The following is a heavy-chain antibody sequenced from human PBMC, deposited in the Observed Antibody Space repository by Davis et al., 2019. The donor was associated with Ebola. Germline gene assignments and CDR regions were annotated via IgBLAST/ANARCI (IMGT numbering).Heavy chain of an antibody. CDR2: IKQDGSEK. Sequence: GGSLRLSCAASGFTFSSYWMSWVRQAPGKGLEWVANIKQDGSEKYYVDSVKGRFTIPRDNSKNTLYLQMNSLRAEDTAVYYCARDRDYERLLYYGMDVWGQGTTVTVSS. V-gene: IGHV3-7*01. CDR1: GFTFSSYW. J-gene: IGHJ6*02. D-gene: IGHD4-17*01. CDR3: ARDRDYERLLYYGMDV.